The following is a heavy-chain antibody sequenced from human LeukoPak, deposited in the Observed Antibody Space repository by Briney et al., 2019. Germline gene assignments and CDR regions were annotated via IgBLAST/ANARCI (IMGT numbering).Heavy chain of an antibody. D-gene: IGHD6-13*01. V-gene: IGHV1-69*13. J-gene: IGHJ5*02. CDR2: TLPIFGTA. CDR3: ASRQQQLYNWFDP. CDR1: GYTFTNYG. Sequence: SVRVSCKASGYTFTNYGINWVRQAPGQGLEWMGGTLPIFGTANYAQKFQGRVTITADESTSTAYMELNSLTSEDTAVYYCASRQQQLYNWFDPWGQGTLVTVSS.